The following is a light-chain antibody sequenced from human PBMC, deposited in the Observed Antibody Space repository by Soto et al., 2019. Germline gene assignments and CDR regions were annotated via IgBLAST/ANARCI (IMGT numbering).Light chain of an antibody. J-gene: IGLJ2*01. CDR1: SSDVGGYNY. V-gene: IGLV2-14*01. Sequence: QSALTQPASVSGSPGQSITNSCTGTSSDVGGYNYVSWYQQHPGKAPKLMIYEVSNRPSGVSNRFSGSKSGNTASLTISGLQAEDEADYYCSSYISSSTLVFGGGTKLTVL. CDR3: SSYISSSTLV. CDR2: EVS.